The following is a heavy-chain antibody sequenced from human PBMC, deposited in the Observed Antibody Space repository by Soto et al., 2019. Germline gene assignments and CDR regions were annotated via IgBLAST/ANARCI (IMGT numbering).Heavy chain of an antibody. D-gene: IGHD2-8*01. V-gene: IGHV4-59*07. CDR3: ARAPMVLSRSYFDA. J-gene: IGHJ4*02. CDR2: ISYSGNT. CDR1: GGSISNFY. Sequence: SDTLSLTCTVSGGSISNFYWSWIRQPPGKGLEWIGYISYSGNTNYNPSLKSRVSISVDTSKNQLSLNLTSVTAADTTVYYCARAPMVLSRSYFDAWGQGTPVTVS.